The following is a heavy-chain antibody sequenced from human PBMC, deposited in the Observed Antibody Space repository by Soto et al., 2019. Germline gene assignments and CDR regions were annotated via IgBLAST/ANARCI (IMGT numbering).Heavy chain of an antibody. CDR1: GWSCTRSA. J-gene: IGHJ4*02. CDR2: IVVGSGNT. V-gene: IGHV1-58*02. CDR3: AAVVPAAIRAPPVY. Sequence: RVSLNGSGWSCTRSAMKSVRHTRGPRLEWIGWIVVGSGNTNYAQKFQERVTITRDMSTSTAYMELSSLSSEDTAVYYCAAVVPAAIRAPPVYWGQGTLVTVSS. D-gene: IGHD2-2*01.